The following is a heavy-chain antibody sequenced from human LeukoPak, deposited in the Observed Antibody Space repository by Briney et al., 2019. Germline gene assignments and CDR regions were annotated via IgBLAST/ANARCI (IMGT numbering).Heavy chain of an antibody. J-gene: IGHJ3*01. CDR3: ARARFMVRGVSDTFDL. Sequence: PGRSLRLSCAASGFIFSSYAMHWVRQAPGKWLEWVALISYGGSNKYYADSVKGRFTISRNNSKNTLYLQMNSLRAEDTAVYYCARARFMVRGVSDTFDLWGQGTMVTISS. CDR1: GFIFSSYA. V-gene: IGHV3-30*04. D-gene: IGHD3-10*01. CDR2: ISYGGSNK.